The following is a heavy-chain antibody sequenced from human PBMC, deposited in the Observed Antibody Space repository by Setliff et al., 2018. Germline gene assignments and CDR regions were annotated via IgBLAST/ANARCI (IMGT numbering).Heavy chain of an antibody. CDR2: TSNTGITT. J-gene: IGHJ3*02. Sequence: LRLSCAASFFTFRDYYMTWIRQAPGKGLECISYTSNTGITTYYADSVKGRFTISRDNAKKSLYLQMNSLRAEDTAVYYCIRDTSGRDAFDIWGQGTMVTVSS. D-gene: IGHD6-19*01. V-gene: IGHV3-11*01. CDR1: FFTFRDYY. CDR3: IRDTSGRDAFDI.